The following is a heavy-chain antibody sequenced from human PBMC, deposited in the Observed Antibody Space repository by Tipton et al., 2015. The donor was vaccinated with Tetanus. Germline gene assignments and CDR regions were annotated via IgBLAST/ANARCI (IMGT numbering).Heavy chain of an antibody. CDR3: ARDRHSYESSGYYLFDN. D-gene: IGHD3-22*01. CDR2: INEDGSGN. Sequence: SLRLSCAASGFTFSRFWMTWGRQAPGKGLEWVANINEDGSGNYYVDSVKGRFTISRDNAGNSLFLQMNSLRVEDTAVYYCARDRHSYESSGYYLFDNWGQGTLVTVSA. CDR1: GFTFSRFW. V-gene: IGHV3-7*01. J-gene: IGHJ4*02.